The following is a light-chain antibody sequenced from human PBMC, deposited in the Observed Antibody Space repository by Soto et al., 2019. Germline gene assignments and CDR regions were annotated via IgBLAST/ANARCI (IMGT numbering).Light chain of an antibody. CDR2: RNN. CDR3: AAWDDSGSGPRAV. V-gene: IGLV1-47*01. CDR1: SSNIGSNY. Sequence: QSVLTQPPSASGTPGQRVTISCSGSSSNIGSNYVYWYQQLPGTAPKLLIYRNNQRPSGVPDRFSGSKSGTSASLAISGLRSEDEADYYCAAWDDSGSGPRAVFGGGTQLTVL. J-gene: IGLJ7*01.